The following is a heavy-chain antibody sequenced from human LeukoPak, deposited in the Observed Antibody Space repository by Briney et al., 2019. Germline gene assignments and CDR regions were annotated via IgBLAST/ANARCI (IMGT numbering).Heavy chain of an antibody. CDR3: ARGGTGDLSY. Sequence: KPSETLSLTCGVSGASVSSIGYSWSWIRQPPGRGLEWIGYIYHSGSTNYNPSLKSRVTISVDKSKNQFSLRLSSVTAADTAVYYCARGGTGDLSYWGQGTLVTVSS. D-gene: IGHD7-27*01. J-gene: IGHJ4*02. CDR1: GASVSSIGYS. CDR2: IYHSGST. V-gene: IGHV4-30-2*01.